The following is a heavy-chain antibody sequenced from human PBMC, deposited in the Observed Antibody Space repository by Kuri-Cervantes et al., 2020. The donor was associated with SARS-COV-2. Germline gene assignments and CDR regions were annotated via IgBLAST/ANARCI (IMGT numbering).Heavy chain of an antibody. J-gene: IGHJ4*02. Sequence: GRFLRSSCEAFGLTFICYDMHWVGQATGKGLEWVSAIGTAGDTYYTGSVKGRFTISRENAKNSLYLQMNSLRAEDTGVYYCAKDLSGRSGVYDSFPVIYWGQGTLVTVSS. CDR1: GLTFICYD. D-gene: IGHD5/OR15-5a*01. V-gene: IGHV3-13*01. CDR3: AKDLSGRSGVYDSFPVIY. CDR2: IGTAGDT.